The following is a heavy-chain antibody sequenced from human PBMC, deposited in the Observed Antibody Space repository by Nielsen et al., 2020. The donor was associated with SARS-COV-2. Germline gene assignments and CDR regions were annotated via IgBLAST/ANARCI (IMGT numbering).Heavy chain of an antibody. CDR2: IYYSGRT. Sequence: SETLSLTCTVSGASISSSDSYWTWIRQPPGKGLEWIGYIYYSGRTFYSPSLKSRVTISLDTSKNQSSLKLPSVTAADTAVYYCASLPALNNYSDSWGQGTLVTVSS. J-gene: IGHJ4*02. CDR3: ASLPALNNYSDS. V-gene: IGHV4-30-4*01. CDR1: GASISSSDSY. D-gene: IGHD2/OR15-2a*01.